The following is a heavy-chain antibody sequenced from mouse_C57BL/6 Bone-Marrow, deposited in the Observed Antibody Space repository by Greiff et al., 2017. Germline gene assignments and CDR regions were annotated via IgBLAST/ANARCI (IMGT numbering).Heavy chain of an antibody. CDR3: ASGYYDYDEYFDV. Sequence: QVQLQQPGAELVMPGASVKLSCKASGYTFTSYWMHWVKQRPGQGLEWIGEIDPSDSYTNYNQKFKGKSTLTVDKSSSTAYMQLSSLTSEDSAVYDCASGYYDYDEYFDVWGTGTTVTVSA. D-gene: IGHD2-4*01. CDR1: GYTFTSYW. V-gene: IGHV1-69*01. J-gene: IGHJ1*03. CDR2: IDPSDSYT.